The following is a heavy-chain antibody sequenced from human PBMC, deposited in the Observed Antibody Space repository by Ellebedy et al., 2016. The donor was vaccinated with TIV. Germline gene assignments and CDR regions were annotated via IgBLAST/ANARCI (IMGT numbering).Heavy chain of an antibody. CDR2: IFSDDEK. V-gene: IGHV2-26*01. CDR3: AHTGSRRVCSGGSCYDRWFDP. J-gene: IGHJ5*02. CDR1: GFSLSNARMG. Sequence: SGPTLVKPTQTLTLTCTVSGFSLSNARMGVSWIRQAPGKALEWLAHIFSDDEKSYSTSLKSRLTISKDTSKSQVVLTMTNMDPVDTATYYCAHTGSRRVCSGGSCYDRWFDPWGQGTLVTVSS. D-gene: IGHD2-15*01.